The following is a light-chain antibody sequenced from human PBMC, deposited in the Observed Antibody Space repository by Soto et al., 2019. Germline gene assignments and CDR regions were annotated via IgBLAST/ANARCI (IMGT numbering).Light chain of an antibody. CDR3: QLSHSTPLM. J-gene: IGKJ1*01. V-gene: IGKV1-39*01. CDR2: AAS. Sequence: DIPMTQSPSSLSASVGDRVTITCRASQNINTYLNWYQQKPGKAPKLLIYAASALRSGVPSRFSGSGSGTDFTLTISSLQPEDCATYYCQLSHSTPLMFGQGTKVEIK. CDR1: QNINTY.